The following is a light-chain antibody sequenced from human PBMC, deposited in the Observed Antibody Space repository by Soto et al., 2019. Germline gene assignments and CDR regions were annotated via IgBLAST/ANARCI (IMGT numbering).Light chain of an antibody. V-gene: IGLV1-51*01. Sequence: QSVLPQPPSVSAAPGPKVTISCSGSSSNIGDNYVSLYRQRPGTAPKLLIYDNNQRPSGIPDRFSGSKSGTSATLGITGLQTGEEADYYCGTWDSSLSAVVFCGGTKLTVL. CDR2: DNN. CDR3: GTWDSSLSAVV. J-gene: IGLJ2*01. CDR1: SSNIGDNY.